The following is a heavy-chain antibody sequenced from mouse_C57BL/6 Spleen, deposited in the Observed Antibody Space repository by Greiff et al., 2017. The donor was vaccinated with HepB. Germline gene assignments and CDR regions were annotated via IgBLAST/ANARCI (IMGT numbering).Heavy chain of an antibody. D-gene: IGHD2-4*01. J-gene: IGHJ2*01. CDR1: GFTFSSYA. CDR3: TRGGDYVYFDY. CDR2: ISSGGDYI. V-gene: IGHV5-9-1*02. Sequence: EVNLVESGEGLVKPGGSLKLSCAASGFTFSSYAMSWVRQTPEKRLEWVAYISSGGDYIYYADTVKGRFTISRDNARNTLYLQMSSLKSEDTAMYYCTRGGDYVYFDYWGQGTTLTVSS.